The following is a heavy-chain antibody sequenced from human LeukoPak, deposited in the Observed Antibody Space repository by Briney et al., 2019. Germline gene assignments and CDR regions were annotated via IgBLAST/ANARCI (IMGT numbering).Heavy chain of an antibody. Sequence: PGRSLRLSCAASGFTFSSYGIHWVRQAPGKGLEWVAVISYDGSNKYYADSVKGRFTISRDNSKNTLYLQMNSLRAEDTAVYYCARGGQTEDCTNGVCYAFDIWGQGTVVTVSS. V-gene: IGHV3-30*03. D-gene: IGHD2-8*01. J-gene: IGHJ3*02. CDR1: GFTFSSYG. CDR2: ISYDGSNK. CDR3: ARGGQTEDCTNGVCYAFDI.